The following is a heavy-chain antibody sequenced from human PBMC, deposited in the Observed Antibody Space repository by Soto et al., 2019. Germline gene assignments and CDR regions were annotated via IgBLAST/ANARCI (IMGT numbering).Heavy chain of an antibody. CDR3: AKQLRGSGWYPLDS. V-gene: IGHV3-30*18. Sequence: GGSLRLSCTASEFSLSSSDMRWVRRAPGKGLEWLAVSSFDGTQRFYGDSVKGRFTVSRDNSNNTLYLEMNSLRTEDTAVYYCAKQLRGSGWYPLDSWGQGTPVTVSS. CDR2: SSFDGTQR. D-gene: IGHD6-19*01. J-gene: IGHJ4*02. CDR1: EFSLSSSD.